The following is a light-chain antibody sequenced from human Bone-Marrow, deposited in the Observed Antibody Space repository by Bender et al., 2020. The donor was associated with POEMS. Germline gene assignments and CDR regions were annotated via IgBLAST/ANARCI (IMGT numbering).Light chain of an antibody. CDR3: ASHAGGSRVM. Sequence: QSALTQPASVSGSPGQSITISCTGTSSDVGSYNLVSWYQQHPGKAPKLMIYEVSKRPSGVSNRFSGSKSGNTASLTISGLQAEDEADYYCASHAGGSRVMFGGGTKLTVL. CDR1: SSDVGSYNL. CDR2: EVS. J-gene: IGLJ3*02. V-gene: IGLV2-23*02.